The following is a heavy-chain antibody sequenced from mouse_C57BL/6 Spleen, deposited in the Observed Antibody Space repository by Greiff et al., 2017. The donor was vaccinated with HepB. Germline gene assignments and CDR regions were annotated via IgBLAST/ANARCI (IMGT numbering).Heavy chain of an antibody. CDR2: INPSNGGT. V-gene: IGHV1-53*01. J-gene: IGHJ2*01. Sequence: VQLQQSGTELVKPGASVKLSCKASGYTFTSYWMHWVKQRPGQGLEWIGNINPSNGGTNYNEKFKSKATLTVDKSSSTAYMQLSSLTSEDSAVYYCARETAYYSNYFDYWGQGTTLTVSS. CDR1: GYTFTSYW. CDR3: ARETAYYSNYFDY. D-gene: IGHD2-5*01.